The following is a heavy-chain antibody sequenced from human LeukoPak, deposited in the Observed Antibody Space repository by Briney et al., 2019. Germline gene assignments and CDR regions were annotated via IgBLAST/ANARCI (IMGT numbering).Heavy chain of an antibody. J-gene: IGHJ4*02. CDR3: ARTQGEQQLVFDY. CDR1: GGSISSSSYY. Sequence: SETLSLTCTVSGGSISSSSYYWGWIRQPPGKGLERIGRIYYSGSTYYNPSLKSRVSISVDTSKNQFSLKLSSVPAADTAVYYCARTQGEQQLVFDYWGQGTLVTVSS. V-gene: IGHV4-39*07. D-gene: IGHD6-13*01. CDR2: IYYSGST.